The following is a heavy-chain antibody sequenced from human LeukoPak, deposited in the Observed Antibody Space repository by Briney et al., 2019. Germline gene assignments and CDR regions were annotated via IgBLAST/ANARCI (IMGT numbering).Heavy chain of an antibody. CDR3: ARGGVYDYVWGSYRHTWFDP. Sequence: GASVKVSCKASGYTFTSYAMNWVRQAPGQGLEWMGWINTNTGNPTYAQGFTGRFVFSLDTSVSTAYLQISSLKAEDTAVYHCARGGVYDYVWGSYRHTWFDPWGQGTMVTVSS. J-gene: IGHJ5*02. V-gene: IGHV7-4-1*02. D-gene: IGHD3-16*02. CDR1: GYTFTSYA. CDR2: INTNTGNP.